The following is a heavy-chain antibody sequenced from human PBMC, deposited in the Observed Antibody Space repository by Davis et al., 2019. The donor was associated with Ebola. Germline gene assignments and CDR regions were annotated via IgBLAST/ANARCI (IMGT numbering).Heavy chain of an antibody. V-gene: IGHV3-15*07. CDR2: IKSKTDGGTT. J-gene: IGHJ6*02. Sequence: GGSLRLSCAASGFTFSNAWMNWVRQAPGKGLEWVGRIKSKTDGGTTDYAAPVKGRFTISRDDSKNTLYLQMNSLKTEDTAVYYCTTDTRIVVVPAAIGYYYYGMDVWGQGTTVTVSS. D-gene: IGHD2-2*01. CDR1: GFTFSNAW. CDR3: TTDTRIVVVPAAIGYYYYGMDV.